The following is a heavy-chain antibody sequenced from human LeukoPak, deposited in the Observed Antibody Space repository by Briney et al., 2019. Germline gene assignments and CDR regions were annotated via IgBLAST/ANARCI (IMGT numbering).Heavy chain of an antibody. Sequence: GGSLRLSCAASGFTFSSYSMNWVRQAPGKGLEWVSYISSSSSTIYYADSVKGRFTISRDNAKNSLYLQMNSLRAEDTAVYYCARNFNSGSYYEGDAFDIWGQGTMVTVSS. CDR3: ARNFNSGSYYEGDAFDI. D-gene: IGHD1-26*01. J-gene: IGHJ3*02. CDR2: ISSSSSTI. V-gene: IGHV3-48*04. CDR1: GFTFSSYS.